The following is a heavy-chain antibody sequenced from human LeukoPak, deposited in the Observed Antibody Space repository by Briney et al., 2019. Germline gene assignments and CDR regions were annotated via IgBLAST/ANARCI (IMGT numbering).Heavy chain of an antibody. CDR1: GFXFSSYE. Sequence: GGSLRLSCAASGFXFSSYEINWVRQAPGKGLEWVSYISSGRTIYYADSVKGRFTISRDNAKNSLYLQMNSLRAEDTAVYYCARLYSSSSGKAFDIWGQGTMVTVSS. J-gene: IGHJ3*02. V-gene: IGHV3-48*03. CDR3: ARLYSSSSGKAFDI. CDR2: ISSGRTI. D-gene: IGHD6-6*01.